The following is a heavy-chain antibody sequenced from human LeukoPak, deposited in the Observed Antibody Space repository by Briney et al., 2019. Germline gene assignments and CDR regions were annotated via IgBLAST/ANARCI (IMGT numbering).Heavy chain of an antibody. V-gene: IGHV5-51*01. CDR3: ARLVPLLFDYFDY. J-gene: IGHJ4*02. Sequence: GESLKISGKGSGYSFTSYCIGGVRQLPGKGLGWMGIIYPGDYETRYIPSFPGHVTISADTSNSTAYLQWSTLKASDTAMYYCARLVPLLFDYFDYWGQGTLVTVSS. CDR2: IYPGDYET. CDR1: GYSFTSYC. D-gene: IGHD2-21*02.